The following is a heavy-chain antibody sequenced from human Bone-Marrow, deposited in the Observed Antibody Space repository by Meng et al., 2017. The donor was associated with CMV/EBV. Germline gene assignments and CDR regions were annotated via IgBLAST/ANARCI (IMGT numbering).Heavy chain of an antibody. CDR3: ARDQDFWCGYYYYYYYGMDV. Sequence: GGSLRLSCAASGFTFSSYSMNWVRQAPGKGLEWVSSISSSSSYIYYADSVKGRFTISRDNAKNSLYLQMNSLRAEDTAVYYCARDQDFWCGYYYYYYYGMDVWGQGTTVTASS. J-gene: IGHJ6*02. CDR1: GFTFSSYS. D-gene: IGHD3-3*01. V-gene: IGHV3-21*01. CDR2: ISSSSSYI.